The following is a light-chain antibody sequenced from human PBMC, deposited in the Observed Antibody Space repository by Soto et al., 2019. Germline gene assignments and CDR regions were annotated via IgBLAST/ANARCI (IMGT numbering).Light chain of an antibody. CDR1: QSLLHRNGYNY. CDR3: MQALQTSLS. V-gene: IGKV2-28*01. CDR2: LGS. J-gene: IGKJ4*01. Sequence: DLVLTQSPLSLPVTPGEPASISCRSSQSLLHRNGYNYLDWYLQKPGQSHQLLIYLGSIRSAGVPDRFSGSESGTDFKPEISRLEANDVGIYYGMQALQTSLSFGGGTKV.